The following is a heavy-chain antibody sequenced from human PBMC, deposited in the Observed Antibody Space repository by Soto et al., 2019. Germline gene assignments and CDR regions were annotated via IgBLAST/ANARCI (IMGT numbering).Heavy chain of an antibody. V-gene: IGHV6-1*01. J-gene: IGHJ3*02. CDR3: ARDRWWELGRGDPVDDAFDI. Sequence: SQTLSLTCAISGDSVSSNSAAWNWIRQSPSRGLEWLGRTYYRSKWYNDYAVSVKSRITINPDTSKNQFSLQLNSVTPEDTAVYYCARDRWWELGRGDPVDDAFDIWGQGTMVTVSS. D-gene: IGHD1-26*01. CDR2: TYYRSKWYN. CDR1: GDSVSSNSAA.